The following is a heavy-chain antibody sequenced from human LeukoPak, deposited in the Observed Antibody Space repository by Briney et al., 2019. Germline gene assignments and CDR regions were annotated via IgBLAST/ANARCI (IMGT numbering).Heavy chain of an antibody. Sequence: ASVKVSCKSSGYTLTNYYMHWVRQAPGQGLEWMGLINPTGSSTNYTQKFRGRVTMTRDTSTSTVYMELSSLRSEDTAVYYCAREESGGYFDYWGQGTLVTVSS. J-gene: IGHJ4*02. D-gene: IGHD2-8*02. CDR2: INPTGSST. V-gene: IGHV1-46*01. CDR3: AREESGGYFDY. CDR1: GYTLTNYY.